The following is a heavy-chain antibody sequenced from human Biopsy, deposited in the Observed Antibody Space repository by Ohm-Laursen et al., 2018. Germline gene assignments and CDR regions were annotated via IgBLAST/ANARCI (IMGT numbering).Heavy chain of an antibody. D-gene: IGHD3-10*01. CDR1: GFTLSSYS. Sequence: SLRLSCAASGFTLSSYSMNWVRQTPGKGLEWVSTISSSSDTIYYVDSVKGRFTISRDNAKNSLYLQMNSLRAEDTAVYYCARSRGSSGIATIYYYGMDVWGQGTTVTVSS. V-gene: IGHV3-21*01. CDR3: ARSRGSSGIATIYYYGMDV. J-gene: IGHJ6*02. CDR2: ISSSSDTI.